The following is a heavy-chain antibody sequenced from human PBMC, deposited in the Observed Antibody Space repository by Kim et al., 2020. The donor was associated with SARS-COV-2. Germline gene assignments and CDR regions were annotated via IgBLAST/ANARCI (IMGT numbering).Heavy chain of an antibody. J-gene: IGHJ4*02. Sequence: GGSLRLSCAASGFTFSSYSMNWVRQAPGKGLEWVSSISSSSSYIYYADSVKGRFTISRDNAKNSLYLQMNSLRAEDTAVYYCARAMSSGYSYGDPDYWGQGTLVTVSS. CDR1: GFTFSSYS. D-gene: IGHD5-18*01. CDR3: ARAMSSGYSYGDPDY. V-gene: IGHV3-21*01. CDR2: ISSSSSYI.